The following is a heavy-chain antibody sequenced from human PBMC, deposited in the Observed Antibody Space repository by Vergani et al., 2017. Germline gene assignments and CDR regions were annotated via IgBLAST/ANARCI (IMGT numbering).Heavy chain of an antibody. CDR2: IIPIFGIA. V-gene: IGHV1-69*17. CDR3: AGEIVYGRYVDY. CDR1: GGTFSSYA. Sequence: QVQLVQSGAEVKKPGSSVKVSCKASGGTFSSYAISWVRQAPGQGLEWIGGIIPIFGIANYAQKFQGRVTITADKSTSTAYMELSSLRSEDTAVYYCAGEIVYGRYVDYWGQGTLVTVSS. J-gene: IGHJ4*02. D-gene: IGHD5/OR15-5a*01.